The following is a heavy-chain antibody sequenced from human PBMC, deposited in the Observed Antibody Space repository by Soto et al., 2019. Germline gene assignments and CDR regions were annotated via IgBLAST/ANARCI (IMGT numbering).Heavy chain of an antibody. J-gene: IGHJ4*02. CDR2: IWYDGSNK. CDR3: ARSLGYYSSRDFDY. D-gene: IGHD3-22*01. V-gene: IGHV3-33*01. CDR1: GFTFSSYG. Sequence: QVQLVESGGGVVQPGRSLRLSCAASGFTFSSYGMHWVRQAPGKGLEWVAVIWYDGSNKYYADSVKGRFTISRDNSKNTLYLQMNSLRAEDTAVYYCARSLGYYSSRDFDYWGQGTLVTVSS.